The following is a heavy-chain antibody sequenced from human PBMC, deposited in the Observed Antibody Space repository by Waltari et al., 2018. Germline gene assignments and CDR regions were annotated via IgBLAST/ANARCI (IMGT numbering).Heavy chain of an antibody. CDR3: AREIKHIVVVTAGRPNAFDI. CDR1: GCPFSSYT. J-gene: IGHJ3*02. CDR2: SIPILGIA. V-gene: IGHV1-69*08. D-gene: IGHD2-21*02. Sequence: QVQLVQSGAEVKKPGSSVKVSCKASGCPFSSYTISWLRHAPGQVLGWLGRSIPILGIANYAQKVQGRVTITADKSTSTAYMELSSLRSEDTAVYYCAREIKHIVVVTAGRPNAFDIWGQGTMVTVSS.